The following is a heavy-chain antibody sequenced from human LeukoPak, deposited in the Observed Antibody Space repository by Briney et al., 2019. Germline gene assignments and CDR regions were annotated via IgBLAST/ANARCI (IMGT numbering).Heavy chain of an antibody. J-gene: IGHJ4*02. Sequence: GGSLRLSCAASGFTFSDYYMSWIRQAPGKGLEWVSYISSNGSTIYYADSVKGRFTISSDNTKTSLYPQMNSLRDEDTAVYYCARVKIPIAGAGYSDYWGQGTLVTVSS. CDR1: GFTFSDYY. D-gene: IGHD6-13*01. V-gene: IGHV3-11*04. CDR3: ARVKIPIAGAGYSDY. CDR2: ISSNGSTI.